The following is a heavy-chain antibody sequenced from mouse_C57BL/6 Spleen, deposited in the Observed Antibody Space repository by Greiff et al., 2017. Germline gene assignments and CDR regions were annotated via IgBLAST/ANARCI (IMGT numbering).Heavy chain of an antibody. Sequence: DVKLVESGGGLVKPGGSLKLSCAASGFTFSDYGMHWVRQAPEKGLEWVAYISSGSSTIYYADTVKGRFTISRDNAKNTLFLQMTSLRSEDTAMYYCARDRYYGMDYWGQGTSVTVSS. CDR1: GFTFSDYG. V-gene: IGHV5-17*01. J-gene: IGHJ4*01. CDR2: ISSGSSTI. CDR3: ARDRYYGMDY.